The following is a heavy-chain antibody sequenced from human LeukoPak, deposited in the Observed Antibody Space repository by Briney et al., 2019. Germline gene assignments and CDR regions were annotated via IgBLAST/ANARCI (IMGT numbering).Heavy chain of an antibody. CDR3: AREMVAARPRGAFDI. D-gene: IGHD2-15*01. J-gene: IGHJ3*02. V-gene: IGHV4-34*01. CDR2: IYHSGST. CDR1: GGSFSGYY. Sequence: SETLSLTCAVYGGSFSGYYWSWIRQPPGKGLEWIGSIYHSGSTYYNPSLKSRVTISVDTSKNQFSLKLSSVTAADTAVYYCAREMVAARPRGAFDIWGQGTMVTVSS.